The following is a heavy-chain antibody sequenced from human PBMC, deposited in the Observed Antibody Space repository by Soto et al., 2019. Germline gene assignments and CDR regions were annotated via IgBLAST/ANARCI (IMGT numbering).Heavy chain of an antibody. V-gene: IGHV3-53*02. CDR1: GFSVSTNY. Sequence: EVQLVETGGGLSQPGGSLRLTCVASGFSVSTNYMSWVRQAPGKGLEWVSVICSDGTTHYADSVKGRFTISRDNTQNTLFLQMNNLRDEYTAVYYCARGNYVDSGYWGQGALVTVSS. J-gene: IGHJ4*02. CDR2: ICSDGTT. CDR3: ARGNYVDSGY. D-gene: IGHD3-16*01.